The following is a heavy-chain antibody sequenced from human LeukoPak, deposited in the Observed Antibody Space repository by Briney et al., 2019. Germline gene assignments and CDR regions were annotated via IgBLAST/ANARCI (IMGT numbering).Heavy chain of an antibody. D-gene: IGHD3-10*01. CDR1: GFTFTNYN. Sequence: GGSLRLSCAASGFTFTNYNMHWVRQAPGKGLEWVSSISSSSNYIYYADLLKGRFTISRDNSKNTLYLQMNSLRAEDTAVYYCAKGTEDVLLWFGESNFDYWGQGTLVTVSS. CDR3: AKGTEDVLLWFGESNFDY. J-gene: IGHJ4*02. CDR2: ISSSSNYI. V-gene: IGHV3-21*01.